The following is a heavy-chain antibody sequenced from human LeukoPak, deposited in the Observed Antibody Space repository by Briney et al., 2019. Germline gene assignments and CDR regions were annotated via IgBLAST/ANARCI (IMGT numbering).Heavy chain of an antibody. CDR3: ARVYYDSSGPHNWFDP. CDR2: INHSGST. J-gene: IGHJ5*02. Sequence: SETLSLTCAVYGGSFSGYYWSWIRQPPWKGLEWIGEINHSGSTNYNPSLKSRVTISVDTSKNQFSLRLSSVTAADTAVYYCARVYYDSSGPHNWFDPWGQGTLVTVSS. CDR1: GGSFSGYY. D-gene: IGHD3-22*01. V-gene: IGHV4-34*01.